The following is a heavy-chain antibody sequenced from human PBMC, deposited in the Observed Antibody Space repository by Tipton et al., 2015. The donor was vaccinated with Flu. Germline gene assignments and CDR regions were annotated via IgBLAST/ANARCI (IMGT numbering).Heavy chain of an antibody. J-gene: IGHJ6*03. CDR3: AREVSDYFYYYYMDV. CDR1: GGTFSSYA. CDR2: IIPIFGTA. D-gene: IGHD2-21*02. Sequence: QLVQSGAEVKKPGSSVKVSCKASGGTFSSYAISWVRQAPGQGLEWMGGIIPIFGTANYAQKIQGRVTITADDSTSTAYMELSSLRSEDTAVYYCAREVSDYFYYYYMDVWGKGTPVTVSS. V-gene: IGHV1-69*01.